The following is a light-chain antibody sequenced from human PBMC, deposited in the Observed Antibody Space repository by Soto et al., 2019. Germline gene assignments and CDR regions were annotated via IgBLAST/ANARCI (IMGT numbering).Light chain of an antibody. CDR1: SSNIGRNS. Sequence: QSVLTQPPSASGTPGQRVTISCSGSSSNIGRNSVNWYQQLPGTAPKLLIYSNHHPPSGVPDRFSGSKSGTSASLAISGLQSEDETNYYCAAWDDSLSGVVFGGGTKVTVL. V-gene: IGLV1-44*01. CDR3: AAWDDSLSGVV. CDR2: SNH. J-gene: IGLJ2*01.